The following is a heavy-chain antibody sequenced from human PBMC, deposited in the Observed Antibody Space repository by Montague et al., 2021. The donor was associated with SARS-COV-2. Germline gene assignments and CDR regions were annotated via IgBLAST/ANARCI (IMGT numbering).Heavy chain of an antibody. Sequence: SETLSLTCTVSSGSISSYYWSWIRQPPGKGLEWIGYIYYSGSTNYNPSLKSRVTISVDTSKNQFSLKLSSVTAADTAVYYCARDSRTDFDWLFPDSGSYYYYMDVWGKGTTVTVSS. D-gene: IGHD3-9*01. J-gene: IGHJ6*03. CDR3: ARDSRTDFDWLFPDSGSYYYYMDV. CDR2: IYYSGST. V-gene: IGHV4-59*01. CDR1: SGSISSYY.